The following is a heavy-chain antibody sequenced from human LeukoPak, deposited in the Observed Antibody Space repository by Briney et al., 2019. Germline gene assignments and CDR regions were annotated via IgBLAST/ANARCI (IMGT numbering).Heavy chain of an antibody. CDR2: INPNSGGT. CDR1: GYTFTGYY. CDR3: ARGQPMDYYYYYYMDV. D-gene: IGHD3-10*01. J-gene: IGHJ6*03. Sequence: ASEKVSCKASGYTFTGYYMHWVRQAPGQGGEWMGWINPNSGGTNYAQKFQGRVTMTRGTYISTAYMELGRLRSDDTAVYYCARGQPMDYYYYYYMDVWGKGTTVTVSS. V-gene: IGHV1-2*02.